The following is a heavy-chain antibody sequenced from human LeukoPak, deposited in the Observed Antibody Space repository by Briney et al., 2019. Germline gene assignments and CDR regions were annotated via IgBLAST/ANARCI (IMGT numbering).Heavy chain of an antibody. Sequence: PGGSLRLSCTASGFIFSNYAMNWVRQAPGKGLEWVSSIRSSDGRTYYADSVKGRFTISRDNSKNSLYLQMNSLRAEDTAVYYCARTDTAMVTYWGQGTLVTVSS. V-gene: IGHV3-23*01. J-gene: IGHJ4*02. CDR1: GFIFSNYA. CDR2: IRSSDGRT. D-gene: IGHD5-18*01. CDR3: ARTDTAMVTY.